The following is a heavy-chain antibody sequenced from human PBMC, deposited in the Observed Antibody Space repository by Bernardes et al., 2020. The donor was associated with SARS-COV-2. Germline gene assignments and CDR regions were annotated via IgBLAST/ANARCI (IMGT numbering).Heavy chain of an antibody. V-gene: IGHV3-21*01. CDR2: ISSSSSYI. CDR1: GFTFSSYS. Sequence: GGSLILSCAASGFTFSSYSMNWVRQAPGKGLEWVSSISSSSSYIYYADSVKGRFTISRDNAKNSLYLQMNSLRAEDTAVYYCARARFGTYYFDYWGQGTLVTVSS. CDR3: ARARFGTYYFDY. J-gene: IGHJ4*02. D-gene: IGHD3-3*01.